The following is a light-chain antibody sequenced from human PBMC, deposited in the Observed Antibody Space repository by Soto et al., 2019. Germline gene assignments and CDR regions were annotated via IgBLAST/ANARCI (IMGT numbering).Light chain of an antibody. CDR3: QQYGSSRTWT. CDR1: QSLISN. J-gene: IGKJ1*01. Sequence: IVMTQSPATLSVSPGERGTLSCSGIQSLISNLAWYQQTPGQAPRLLIYAASSRATGIPDRFSGSGSGTDFTLTISRLEPEDFAVYYCQQYGSSRTWTFGQGTKV. V-gene: IGKV3-20*01. CDR2: AAS.